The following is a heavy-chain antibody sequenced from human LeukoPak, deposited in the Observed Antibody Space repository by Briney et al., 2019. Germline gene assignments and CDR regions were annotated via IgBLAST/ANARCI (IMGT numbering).Heavy chain of an antibody. CDR3: QLYYYGSGSYYNPDAFDI. D-gene: IGHD3-10*01. V-gene: IGHV3-30*03. CDR1: GFTFSSYG. Sequence: GGSLRLSCAASGFTFSSYGVHWVRQAPGKGLEWVAVISYDGSNKYYADSVKGRFTISRDNSKNTLYLQMNSLRAEDTAVYYCQLYYYGSGSYYNPDAFDIWGQGTMVTVSS. J-gene: IGHJ3*02. CDR2: ISYDGSNK.